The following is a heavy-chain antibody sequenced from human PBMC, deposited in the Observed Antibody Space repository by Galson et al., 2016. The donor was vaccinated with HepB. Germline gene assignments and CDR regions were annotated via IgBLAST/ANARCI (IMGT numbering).Heavy chain of an antibody. V-gene: IGHV1-8*01. J-gene: IGHJ6*02. CDR2: MNPNTGKS. Sequence: SVKVSCKASGYTFTNYDINWVRQATGQGLEWMGWMNPNTGKSDSAQNFQGRVTMTRNTSISTAYMELSSLRSEDTAMYYCTRGAKYNWNSGEYYYNGMDVWGQGTTVTVSS. CDR1: GYTFTNYD. CDR3: TRGAKYNWNSGEYYYNGMDV. D-gene: IGHD1/OR15-1a*01.